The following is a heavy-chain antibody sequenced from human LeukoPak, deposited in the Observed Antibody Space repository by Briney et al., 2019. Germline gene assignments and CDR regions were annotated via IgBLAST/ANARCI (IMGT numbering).Heavy chain of an antibody. V-gene: IGHV3-33*01. Sequence: AGGSLRLSCAASGFTFSSYGMHWVRQAPGKGLEWVAVIWYDGSNKYYADSVKGRFTISRDNSKDTLYLQMNSLRAEDTAVYYCARDAKYYDSSGYSDYWGQGTLATVSS. D-gene: IGHD3-22*01. CDR1: GFTFSSYG. CDR3: ARDAKYYDSSGYSDY. CDR2: IWYDGSNK. J-gene: IGHJ4*02.